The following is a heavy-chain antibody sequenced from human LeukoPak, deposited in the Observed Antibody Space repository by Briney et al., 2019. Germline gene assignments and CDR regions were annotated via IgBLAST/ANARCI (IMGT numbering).Heavy chain of an antibody. V-gene: IGHV4-59*01. CDR2: IYYSGST. J-gene: IGHJ5*02. CDR1: GGSISSYY. CDR3: AEGGLPDSGNWFDP. Sequence: SETLSLTCTVSGGSISSYYWSWIRQPPGKGLEWIGYIYYSGSTNYNPSLKSRVTISVDTSKNQFSLKLSSVTAADTAVYYCAEGGLPDSGNWFDPWGQGTLVTVSS. D-gene: IGHD1-14*01.